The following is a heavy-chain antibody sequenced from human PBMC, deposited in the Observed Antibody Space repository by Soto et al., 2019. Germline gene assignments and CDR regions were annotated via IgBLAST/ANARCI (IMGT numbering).Heavy chain of an antibody. CDR3: ASVMEYYFDY. CDR1: GGTFSSYA. CDR2: IIPIFGTA. Sequence: SVKVSCKASGGTFSSYAISWVRQAPGQGLEWMGGIIPIFGTANYAQKFQGRVTITADKSTSTAYMELSSLRSEDTAVCYCASVMEYYFDYWGQGTLVTVSS. D-gene: IGHD3-3*01. J-gene: IGHJ4*02. V-gene: IGHV1-69*06.